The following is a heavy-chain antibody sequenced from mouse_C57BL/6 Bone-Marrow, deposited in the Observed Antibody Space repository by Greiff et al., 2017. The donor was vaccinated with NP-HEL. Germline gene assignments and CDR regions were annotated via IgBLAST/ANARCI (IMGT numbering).Heavy chain of an antibody. V-gene: IGHV2-6-1*01. Sequence: VQRVESGPGLVAPSQSLSITCTVSGFSLTSYGVHWVRQPPGKGLEWLVVIWSDGSTTYNSALKSRLSISKDNSKSQVFLKMNSLQTDDTAMYYCARHEFPYYYGSSYVAMDYWGQGTSVTVSS. CDR2: IWSDGST. D-gene: IGHD1-1*01. CDR1: GFSLTSYG. J-gene: IGHJ4*01. CDR3: ARHEFPYYYGSSYVAMDY.